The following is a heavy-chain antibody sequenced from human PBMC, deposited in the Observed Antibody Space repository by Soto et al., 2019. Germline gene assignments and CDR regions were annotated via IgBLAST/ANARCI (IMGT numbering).Heavy chain of an antibody. D-gene: IGHD3-16*02. V-gene: IGHV4-59*01. Sequence: QVQLQESGPGLVKPSETLSLTCTVSRGSISSYYWSWIRQPPGKGLEWIGYISYSGNTNYNASLKSRVTISVDTSTNQFSLRVTSVTAADTAVYYCARIRGLGEVSPYFDSGAREPWSPSPQ. J-gene: IGHJ4*02. CDR3: ARIRGLGEVSPYFDS. CDR1: RGSISSYY. CDR2: ISYSGNT.